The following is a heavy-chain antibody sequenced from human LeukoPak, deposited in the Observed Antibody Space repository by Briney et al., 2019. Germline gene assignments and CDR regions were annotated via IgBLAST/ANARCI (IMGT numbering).Heavy chain of an antibody. J-gene: IGHJ4*02. CDR1: GFTFTNYV. Sequence: GGSLTLSCAASGFTFTNYVMSWVRQAPARGLEWVASLRGDGETFYADSVRGRFTLSRDDSRNSVYLHLNNLRVGDTAVYFCAKASWVSSADAVLWGQGTVVTVS. CDR3: AKASWVSSADAVL. D-gene: IGHD3-3*02. CDR2: LRGDGET. V-gene: IGHV3-23*01.